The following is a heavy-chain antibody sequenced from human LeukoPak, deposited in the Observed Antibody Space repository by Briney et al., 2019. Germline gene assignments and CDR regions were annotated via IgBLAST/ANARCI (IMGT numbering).Heavy chain of an antibody. Sequence: GGSLRLSCAASGFTFSSYSMNWVRQAPGKGLEWVSSISSSSSYIYYADSVKGRFTISRDNAKNSLYLQMNSLRAEDTAVYYCAREPERRTGERPYYFDYWGQGTLVTVSS. CDR3: AREPERRTGERPYYFDY. V-gene: IGHV3-21*01. D-gene: IGHD7-27*01. CDR2: ISSSSSYI. J-gene: IGHJ4*02. CDR1: GFTFSSYS.